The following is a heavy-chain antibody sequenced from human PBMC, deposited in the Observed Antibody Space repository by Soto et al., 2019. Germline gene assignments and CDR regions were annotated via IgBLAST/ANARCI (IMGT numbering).Heavy chain of an antibody. CDR3: ARALYCSGGSCYSFDY. D-gene: IGHD2-15*01. J-gene: IGHJ4*02. V-gene: IGHV3-13*01. CDR1: GFTFSSYD. CDR2: IGTVGDT. Sequence: EVQLVESGGGLVQPGGSLRLSCAASGFTFSSYDMHWVRQVTGKGLEWVSGIGTVGDTYYPGSVKGRFTISRENANNSLYLQMNSVSAEDTAVYYCARALYCSGGSCYSFDYWGQGTLVTVSS.